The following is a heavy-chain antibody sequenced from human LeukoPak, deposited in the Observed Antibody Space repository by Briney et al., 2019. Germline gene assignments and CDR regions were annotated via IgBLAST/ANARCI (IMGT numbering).Heavy chain of an antibody. D-gene: IGHD4-17*01. V-gene: IGHV1-69*13. CDR1: GGTFSSYA. CDR3: ARRFSTVSYFDY. Sequence: GASVKVSCKASGGTFSSYAISWMRQAPGQGLEWMGGIIPIFGTANYAQKFQGRVTITADESTSTAYMELSSLRSEDTAVYYCARRFSTVSYFDYWGQGTLVTVSS. CDR2: IIPIFGTA. J-gene: IGHJ4*02.